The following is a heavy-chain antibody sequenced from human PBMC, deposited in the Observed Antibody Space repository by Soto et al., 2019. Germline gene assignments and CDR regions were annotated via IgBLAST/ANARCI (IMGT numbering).Heavy chain of an antibody. Sequence: ASVKVSCKASGYTFTSYYMHWVRQAPGQGLEWMGIINPSGGSTSYAQKFQGRVTMTRDTSTSTVYMELSSLRSEDTAVYYCARDNCPVPLCPPYGMDVWGQGNTVTVS. D-gene: IGHD1-20*01. V-gene: IGHV1-46*01. CDR2: INPSGGST. CDR3: ARDNCPVPLCPPYGMDV. CDR1: GYTFTSYY. J-gene: IGHJ6*02.